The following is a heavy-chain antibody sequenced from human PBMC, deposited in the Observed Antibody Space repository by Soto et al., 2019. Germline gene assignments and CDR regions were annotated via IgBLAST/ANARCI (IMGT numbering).Heavy chain of an antibody. V-gene: IGHV3-7*01. CDR1: GITFSRCL. CDR2: ISQDGTDT. Sequence: GGSLRLSCGASGITFSRCLMSWVRQAPGKGLEWVASISQDGTDTDYVDSVKGRFAISRDNPKNSLYLQMNSLRADDTAIYYCARDPLSYGDYAQTYWYLHLWGPGT. J-gene: IGHJ2*01. D-gene: IGHD4-17*01. CDR3: ARDPLSYGDYAQTYWYLHL.